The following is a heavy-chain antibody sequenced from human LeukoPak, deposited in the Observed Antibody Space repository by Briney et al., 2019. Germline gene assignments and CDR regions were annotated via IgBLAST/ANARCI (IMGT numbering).Heavy chain of an antibody. D-gene: IGHD1-26*01. CDR2: IYTSGST. V-gene: IGHV4-61*02. CDR1: GGSISSGSYY. Sequence: SETLSLTCTVSGGSISSGSYYWSWIRQPARKGLEWIGRIYTSGSTNYNPSLKSRVTISVDTSKNQFSLKLSSVTAADTAVYYCARVVGAMSFDYWGQGTLVTVSS. J-gene: IGHJ4*02. CDR3: ARVVGAMSFDY.